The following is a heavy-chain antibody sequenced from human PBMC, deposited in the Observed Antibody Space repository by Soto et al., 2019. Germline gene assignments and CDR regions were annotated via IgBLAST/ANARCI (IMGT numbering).Heavy chain of an antibody. CDR1: GGSISSYY. D-gene: IGHD2-15*01. V-gene: IGHV4-59*01. CDR2: IYYSGST. J-gene: IGHJ5*02. Sequence: SETLSLTCTVSGGSISSYYWSWIRQPPGKGLEWIGYIYYSGSTNYNPSLKSRVTISVDTSKNQFSLKLSSVTAADTAVYYCARDVVEEGWFDPWGQGTLDTVSS. CDR3: ARDVVEEGWFDP.